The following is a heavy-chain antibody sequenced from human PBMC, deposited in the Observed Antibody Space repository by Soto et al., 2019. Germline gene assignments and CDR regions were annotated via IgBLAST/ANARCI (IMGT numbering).Heavy chain of an antibody. CDR2: ISGSGGST. D-gene: IGHD3-10*01. J-gene: IGHJ6*02. CDR1: GFTFSSYA. CDR3: ATGRGLYYYYGMDV. V-gene: IGHV3-23*01. Sequence: EVQLLESGGGLVQPGGSLRLSCAASGFTFSSYAMSWVRQAPGKGLEWVSAISGSGGSTYYADSVKGRFTISRDNSKNTPDLQMNSLRAEDTAVYYCATGRGLYYYYGMDVWGQGTTVTVSS.